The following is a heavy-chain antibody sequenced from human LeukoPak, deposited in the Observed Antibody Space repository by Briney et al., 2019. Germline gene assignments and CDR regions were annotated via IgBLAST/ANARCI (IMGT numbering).Heavy chain of an antibody. CDR2: IYTTGST. J-gene: IGHJ6*02. CDR1: GGSISSYY. D-gene: IGHD1-1*01. CDR3: ASRPNQLEYYYYGMDV. V-gene: IGHV4-4*07. Sequence: SETLSLTCTVSGGSISSYYWTWIRQPAGKGLEWIGRIYTTGSTNYNPSLKSRVTISVDTSKNQFSLKLSSVTAADTAVYYCASRPNQLEYYYYGMDVWGQGTTVTVSS.